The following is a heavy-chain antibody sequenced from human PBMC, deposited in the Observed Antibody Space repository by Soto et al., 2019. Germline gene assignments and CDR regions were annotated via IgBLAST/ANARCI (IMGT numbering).Heavy chain of an antibody. CDR3: ARQGNIRYFDSQSGGYNWFDP. J-gene: IGHJ5*02. D-gene: IGHD3-9*01. Sequence: QVQLVQSGAEVKKPGASVKVSCKASGYTFTSYYMHWVRQAPGQGLEWMGIINPSGGSTSYAQKFQGRVTMTRDTSTSTVYMELSSLRSEDTAVYYCARQGNIRYFDSQSGGYNWFDPWGQGTLVTVSS. CDR2: INPSGGST. V-gene: IGHV1-46*01. CDR1: GYTFTSYY.